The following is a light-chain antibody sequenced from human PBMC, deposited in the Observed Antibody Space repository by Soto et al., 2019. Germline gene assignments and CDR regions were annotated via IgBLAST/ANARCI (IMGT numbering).Light chain of an antibody. Sequence: DLQMTQSPSTLSASVGDSVTITCRASQSISSWLAWYQQKPGKAPKLRIYKASSLESGVPSRFSGSGSGTEFTLTISSLQPDDFATYYCQQYSSYSWTFGQGTKVEIK. CDR1: QSISSW. V-gene: IGKV1-5*03. CDR3: QQYSSYSWT. J-gene: IGKJ1*01. CDR2: KAS.